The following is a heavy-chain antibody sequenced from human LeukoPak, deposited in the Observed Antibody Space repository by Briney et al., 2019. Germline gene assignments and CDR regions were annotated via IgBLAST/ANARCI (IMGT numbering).Heavy chain of an antibody. J-gene: IGHJ4*02. CDR2: IWYDGSNK. CDR3: ARDAGWESSLYYFDY. Sequence: GGSLRLSCAASGFTFSSYGMHWVRQAPGKGLEWVAVIWYDGSNKYYADSVKGRFTISRDNSKNTLYLQMNSLRAEDTAVYYCARDAGWESSLYYFDYWGQGTLVTVSS. V-gene: IGHV3-33*01. D-gene: IGHD1-26*01. CDR1: GFTFSSYG.